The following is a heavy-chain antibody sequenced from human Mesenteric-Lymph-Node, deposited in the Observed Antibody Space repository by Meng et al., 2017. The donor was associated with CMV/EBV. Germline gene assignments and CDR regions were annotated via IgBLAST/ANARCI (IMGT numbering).Heavy chain of an antibody. Sequence: ASVKVSCKASGYTFTGYYIHWLRQAPGQGLEWMGWINPDSGGTKYAQKFQGRVTMTSDTSISTAYMELSRLRSDDTSVYYCARDLIVVVPAAILGYWGQGILVTVSS. D-gene: IGHD2-2*01. CDR2: INPDSGGT. CDR1: GYTFTGYY. J-gene: IGHJ4*02. CDR3: ARDLIVVVPAAILGY. V-gene: IGHV1-2*02.